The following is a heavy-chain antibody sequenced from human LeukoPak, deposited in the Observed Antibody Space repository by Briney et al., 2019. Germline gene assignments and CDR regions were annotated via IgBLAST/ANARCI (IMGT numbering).Heavy chain of an antibody. D-gene: IGHD3-22*01. CDR2: IIPIFGTA. V-gene: IGHV1-69*06. J-gene: IGHJ3*02. CDR1: GGTFSSYA. CDR3: AKDTSGYYKRSAFDI. Sequence: SVKVSCKASGGTFSSYAISWVRQAPGQGLEWMGGIIPIFGTANYAQKFQGRVTITADKSTSTAYMELSSLRAEDTALYYCAKDTSGYYKRSAFDIWGQGTMATVSS.